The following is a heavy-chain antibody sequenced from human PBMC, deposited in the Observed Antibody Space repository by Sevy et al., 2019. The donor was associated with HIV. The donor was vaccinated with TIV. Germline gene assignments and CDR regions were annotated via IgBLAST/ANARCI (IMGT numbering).Heavy chain of an antibody. J-gene: IGHJ6*03. CDR3: AKGGGGHYDPDEIGYYFYYYNMDV. CDR2: ISGSGTRT. D-gene: IGHD3-22*01. Sequence: GGSLRLSCAVSGFSFDSYGMTWVHQAPGKGLEWVSGISGSGTRTYYADSVKGRFIISRDNSKNTLYLQMNSLRSEDKALYYCAKGGGGHYDPDEIGYYFYYYNMDVWGKGTTVTVSS. V-gene: IGHV3-23*01. CDR1: GFSFDSYG.